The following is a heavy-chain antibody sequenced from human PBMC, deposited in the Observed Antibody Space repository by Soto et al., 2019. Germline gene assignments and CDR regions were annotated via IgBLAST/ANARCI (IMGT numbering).Heavy chain of an antibody. CDR3: ARASDSSSWYWPLIGGNWFDP. D-gene: IGHD6-13*01. V-gene: IGHV1-69*06. J-gene: IGHJ5*02. Sequence: QVQLVQSGAEVKKPGSSVKVSCKASGGTFSSYAISWVRQAPGQGLEWMGGIIPIFGTANYAQKFQGRVTITADKSTSTAYMELSSLRSEDTAVYYCARASDSSSWYWPLIGGNWFDPWGQGTLVTVSS. CDR1: GGTFSSYA. CDR2: IIPIFGTA.